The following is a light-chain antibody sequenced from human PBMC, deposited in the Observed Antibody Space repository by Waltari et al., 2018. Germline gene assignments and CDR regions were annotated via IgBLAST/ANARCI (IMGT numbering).Light chain of an antibody. CDR3: QQRSNWPPPT. Sequence: EIVLTQSPATLSLSPGERATLSCRASPSVSSYLAWYQQKPGQAPRLLIYDASNRATGIPARFSGSGSGTDFTLTISSLEPEDFAVYYCQQRSNWPPPTFGQGTKLEIK. J-gene: IGKJ2*01. CDR1: PSVSSY. V-gene: IGKV3-11*01. CDR2: DAS.